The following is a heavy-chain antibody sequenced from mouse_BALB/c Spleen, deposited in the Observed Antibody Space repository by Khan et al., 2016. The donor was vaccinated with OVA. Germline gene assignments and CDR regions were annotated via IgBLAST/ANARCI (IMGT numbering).Heavy chain of an antibody. J-gene: IGHJ3*01. D-gene: IGHD2-10*01. V-gene: IGHV1-4*01. CDR1: GYTFTSYT. Sequence: QVRLQQSGAELARPGASVKMSCKASGYTFTSYTIHWVKQRPGQGLEWIGDIYPASIYTNYNQKFRGKATLTADTSSRTAYMHLSSLTSEDSAVSYCSRVEPYHGNGGAWFAYWGQGTLVTVSA. CDR2: IYPASIYT. CDR3: SRVEPYHGNGGAWFAY.